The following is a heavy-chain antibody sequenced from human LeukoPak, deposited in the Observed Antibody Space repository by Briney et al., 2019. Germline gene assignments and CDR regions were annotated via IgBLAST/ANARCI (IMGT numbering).Heavy chain of an antibody. J-gene: IGHJ4*02. CDR3: ARDGYSSSWTDY. V-gene: IGHV1-24*01. CDR2: FDPEDGET. D-gene: IGHD6-13*01. CDR1: GYTLTELS. Sequence: ASVKVSCKVSGYTLTELSMHWVRQAPGKGLEWMGGFDPEDGETIYAQKFQGRVTMTEDTSTDTAYMELRSLRSDDTAVYYCARDGYSSSWTDYWGQGTLVTVSS.